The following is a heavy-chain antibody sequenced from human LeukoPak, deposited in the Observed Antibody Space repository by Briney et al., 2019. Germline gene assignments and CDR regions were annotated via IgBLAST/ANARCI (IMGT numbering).Heavy chain of an antibody. V-gene: IGHV4-39*07. CDR2: IYYSGST. D-gene: IGHD6-13*01. CDR1: GGSISSSSYY. Sequence: SETLSLTCTVSGGSISSSSYYWGWIRQPPGKGLEWIGSIYYSGSTYYNPSLKSRVTISVDTSKNQFSLKLSSVTAADTAVYYCAREIPAIAAADYWGQGTLVTVSS. J-gene: IGHJ4*02. CDR3: AREIPAIAAADY.